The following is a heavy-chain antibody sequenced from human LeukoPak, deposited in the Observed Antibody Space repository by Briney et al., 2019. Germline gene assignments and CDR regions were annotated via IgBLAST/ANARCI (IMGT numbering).Heavy chain of an antibody. CDR1: GGSISSGSYY. Sequence: SETLSLTCTVSGGSISSGSYYWSWIRQPAGKGLEWIGRIYTSGSTNYNPSLKSRVTISVDTSKNQFSLKLSSATAADTAVYYCAREVEMATIYWGQGTLVTVSS. V-gene: IGHV4-61*02. J-gene: IGHJ4*02. CDR3: AREVEMATIY. D-gene: IGHD5-24*01. CDR2: IYTSGST.